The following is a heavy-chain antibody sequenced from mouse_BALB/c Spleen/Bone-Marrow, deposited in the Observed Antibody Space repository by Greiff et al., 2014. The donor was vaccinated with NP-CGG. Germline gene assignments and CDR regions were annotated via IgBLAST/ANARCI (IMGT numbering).Heavy chain of an antibody. CDR2: IYPGDGDT. CDR3: ARRGGNPSFDY. J-gene: IGHJ2*01. D-gene: IGHD2-1*01. CDR1: GYAFSSSW. V-gene: IGHV1-82*01. Sequence: QVQLQQSGPELVKPGASVKISCKASGYAFSSSWMNWVKQRPGQGLEWIGRIYPGDGDTNYNGKFKGKATLTADKSSSTAYMQLSSLTSVDSAVYFCARRGGNPSFDYWGQGTTLTGSS.